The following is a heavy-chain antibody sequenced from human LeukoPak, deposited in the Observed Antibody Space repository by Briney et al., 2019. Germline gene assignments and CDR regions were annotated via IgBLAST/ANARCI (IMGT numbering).Heavy chain of an antibody. CDR2: TNPNSGGT. CDR3: ARDFADIVVVPGYGMDV. CDR1: GYTFTGYY. D-gene: IGHD2-2*01. Sequence: ASVKVSCKASGYTFTGYYMHWVRQAPGQGLEWMGWTNPNSGGTNYAQKFQGRVTMARDTSISTAYMELSRLRSDDTAVYYCARDFADIVVVPGYGMDVWSQGTTVTVSS. V-gene: IGHV1-2*02. J-gene: IGHJ6*02.